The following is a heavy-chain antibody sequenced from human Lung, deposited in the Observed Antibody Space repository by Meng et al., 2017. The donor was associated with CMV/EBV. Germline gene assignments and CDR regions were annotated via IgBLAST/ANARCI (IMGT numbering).Heavy chain of an antibody. CDR1: GGSIRSSSYY. CDR2: IYFSGNT. Sequence: LALQGWGPGQVHPSETLSLNCSFSGGSIRSSSYYWGWIRQSPGKGLEWIGSIYFSGNTYYNPSLKSRVTMSVGTAQNKFSLTLRSVTAADTAVYYCVTETGYNYDNWGQGALVTVSS. CDR3: VTETGYNYDN. J-gene: IGHJ4*02. D-gene: IGHD5-24*01. V-gene: IGHV4-39*07.